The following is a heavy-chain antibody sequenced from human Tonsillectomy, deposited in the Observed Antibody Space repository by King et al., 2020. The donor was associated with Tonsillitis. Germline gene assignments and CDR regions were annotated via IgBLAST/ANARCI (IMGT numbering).Heavy chain of an antibody. Sequence: QLVQSGGGLVQPGGSLKLSCAASGFTFSGSAMHWVRQASGKGLEWVGRIRSKANSYATAYAASGKGRFTISRDASKNTAYLQMNSLKTEDTAVYYCTTTAGANDYWGQGTLVTVSS. CDR3: TTTAGANDY. CDR2: IRSKANSYAT. J-gene: IGHJ4*02. CDR1: GFTFSGSA. V-gene: IGHV3-73*01. D-gene: IGHD3-10*01.